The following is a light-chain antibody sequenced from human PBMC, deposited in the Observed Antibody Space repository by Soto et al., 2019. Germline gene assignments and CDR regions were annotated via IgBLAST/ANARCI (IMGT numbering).Light chain of an antibody. CDR1: QSVSSY. J-gene: IGKJ5*01. Sequence: EIVLTQSPATLSLSPGERATLSFMASQSVSSYLAWYQQKPGQAPRLLIYDASNRATGIPARFSGSGSGTDFTLTISSLEPEDFAVYYCQQRSNWRINFGQGTRLEIK. V-gene: IGKV3-11*01. CDR3: QQRSNWRIN. CDR2: DAS.